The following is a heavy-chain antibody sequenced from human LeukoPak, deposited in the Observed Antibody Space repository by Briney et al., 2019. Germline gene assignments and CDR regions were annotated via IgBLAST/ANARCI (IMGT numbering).Heavy chain of an antibody. J-gene: IGHJ4*02. CDR1: GFTFSSYR. V-gene: IGHV3-7*01. CDR3: ARDRGYSTFDY. Sequence: GGSLRLSCAASGFTFSSYRMSWVRQAPGKGLEWVANIKEDGSEKNYVDSVKGRFTISRENAKNSLYLQMNSLRAEDTAVYYCARDRGYSTFDYWGQGTLVTVSS. D-gene: IGHD4-23*01. CDR2: IKEDGSEK.